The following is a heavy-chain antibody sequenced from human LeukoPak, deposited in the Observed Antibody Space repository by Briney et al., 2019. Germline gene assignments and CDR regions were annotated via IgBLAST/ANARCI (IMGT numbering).Heavy chain of an antibody. CDR1: GLTFSNFA. CDR2: RSVSGGRS. CDR3: AKRWGCTSTNCYRQGFDYNYYYVDV. D-gene: IGHD2-2*01. Sequence: PGGSLRLPCAASGLTFSNFALTWVRQRQGKGLEWVSTRSVSGGRSFSADSVKGRFSISRDNSKNTLYLQMNSLRAEDTAVYYCAKRWGCTSTNCYRQGFDYNYYYVDVWGKGTTVTVSS. V-gene: IGHV3-23*01. J-gene: IGHJ6*03.